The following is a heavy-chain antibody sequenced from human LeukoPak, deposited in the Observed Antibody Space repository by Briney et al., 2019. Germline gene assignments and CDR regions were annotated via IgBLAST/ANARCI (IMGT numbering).Heavy chain of an antibody. CDR3: ARVPEYPLGAFDI. J-gene: IGHJ3*02. Sequence: ASVKVSCKASGYTFTGYYMHWVRQAPGQGLEWMGWINPNSGGTNYAQEFQGRVTMTRDTSISTAYMELSRLRSDDTAVYYCARVPEYPLGAFDIWGQGTMVTVSS. CDR2: INPNSGGT. D-gene: IGHD2/OR15-2a*01. CDR1: GYTFTGYY. V-gene: IGHV1-2*02.